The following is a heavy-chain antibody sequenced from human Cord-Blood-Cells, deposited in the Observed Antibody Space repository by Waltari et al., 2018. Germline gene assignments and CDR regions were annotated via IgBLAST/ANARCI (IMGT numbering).Heavy chain of an antibody. D-gene: IGHD2-8*01. CDR2: INPNSGGT. CDR1: GYTFTGYY. V-gene: IGHV1-2*04. Sequence: QVQLVQSGAEVKKPGASVKVSCKASGYTFTGYYMHWVRQAPGQGLEWMGWINPNSGGTNYAQKFQGWVTMTRDTSISTAYMELSRLRSDDTAVYYCARSGCTNGLCYYGMDVWGQGTTVTVSS. CDR3: ARSGCTNGLCYYGMDV. J-gene: IGHJ6*02.